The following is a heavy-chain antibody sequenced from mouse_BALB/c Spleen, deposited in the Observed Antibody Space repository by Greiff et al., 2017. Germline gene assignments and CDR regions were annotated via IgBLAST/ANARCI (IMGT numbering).Heavy chain of an antibody. CDR1: GFTFSSFG. Sequence: EVKLMESGGGLVQPGGSRKLSCAASGFTFSSFGMHWVRQAPEKGLEWVAYISSGSSTIYYADTVKGRFTISRDNPKNTLFLQMTSLRSEDTAMYYCTRSYGYFEVWGAGTTVTVSA. J-gene: IGHJ1*01. CDR2: ISSGSSTI. V-gene: IGHV5-17*02. CDR3: TRSYGYFEV.